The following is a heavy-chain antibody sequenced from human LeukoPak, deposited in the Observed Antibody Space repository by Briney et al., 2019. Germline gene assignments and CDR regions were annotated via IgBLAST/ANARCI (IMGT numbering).Heavy chain of an antibody. CDR3: AKDPFSYGPPYYYYYMDV. J-gene: IGHJ6*03. D-gene: IGHD5-18*01. CDR2: IYIDGIST. CDR1: GFTFSKYW. V-gene: IGHV3-74*01. Sequence: GGSLRLSCAASGFTFSKYWMHLVRQGPGKGLVWVSRIYIDGISTTYADSVKGRFTISRDNAKNTLYLQMNSLRDEDTAVYYCAKDPFSYGPPYYYYYMDVWGKGTTVTVSS.